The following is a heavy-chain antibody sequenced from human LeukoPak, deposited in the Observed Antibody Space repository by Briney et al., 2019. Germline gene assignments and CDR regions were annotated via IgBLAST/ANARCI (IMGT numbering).Heavy chain of an antibody. V-gene: IGHV3-30*04. CDR2: ISYDGSNK. CDR3: ARAAGGSYYYYYMDV. Sequence: GGSLRLSCAASGFTFSSYAMHWVRQAPGKGLEWVAVISYDGSNKYYADSVKGRFTISRDNSKNTLYLQMNSLRAEDTAVYYCARAAGGSYYYYYMDVWGKGTTVTVSS. D-gene: IGHD2-8*02. CDR1: GFTFSSYA. J-gene: IGHJ6*03.